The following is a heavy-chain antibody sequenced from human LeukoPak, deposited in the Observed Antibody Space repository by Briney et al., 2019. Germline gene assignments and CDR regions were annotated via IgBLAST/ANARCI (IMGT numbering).Heavy chain of an antibody. CDR2: TYPGGSDT. V-gene: IGHV5-51*01. Sequence: GESLKISCRCSGYSFINYYIGWVRQMPGKGLEWIGVTYPGGSDTSYNPSFEGQVIFSADKSTTTVYLQWSRLQASDTAIYYCARQYSSGWFRHFDYWGQGTLITVSS. D-gene: IGHD3-22*01. CDR1: GYSFINYY. J-gene: IGHJ4*02. CDR3: ARQYSSGWFRHFDY.